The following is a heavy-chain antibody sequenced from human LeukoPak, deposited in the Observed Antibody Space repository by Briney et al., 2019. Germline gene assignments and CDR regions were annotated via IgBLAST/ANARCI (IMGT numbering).Heavy chain of an antibody. CDR2: INPNSGGT. CDR1: GYTFTGYY. D-gene: IGHD3-9*01. Sequence: ASVKVSCKASGYTFTGYYMHWVRQAPGQGLEWMGWINPNSGGTNYAQKFQGRVTMTRDTSISTAYMELSRLRSDDTAVYYCAREWGDDYDIFAGWWRYWGQGTLVTVSS. CDR3: AREWGDDYDIFAGWWRY. V-gene: IGHV1-2*02. J-gene: IGHJ4*02.